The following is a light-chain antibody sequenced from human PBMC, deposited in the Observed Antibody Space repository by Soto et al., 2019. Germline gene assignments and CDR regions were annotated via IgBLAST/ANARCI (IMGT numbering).Light chain of an antibody. CDR1: SSDVGTYNL. CDR2: EVN. CDR3: SSYALGSTLGV. J-gene: IGLJ3*02. Sequence: QSALTQPTSASGSPGQSITISCTGASSDVGTYNLVSWYQQHPDKAPKLMIYEVNKRPSGVSNRFSGSKSGNTASLTISGLLAEDEADYYFSSYALGSTLGVFGGGTKLTVL. V-gene: IGLV2-23*02.